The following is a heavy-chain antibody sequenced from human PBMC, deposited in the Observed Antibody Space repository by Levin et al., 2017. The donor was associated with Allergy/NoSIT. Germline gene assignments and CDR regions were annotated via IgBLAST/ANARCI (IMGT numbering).Heavy chain of an antibody. D-gene: IGHD2-2*01. J-gene: IGHJ3*02. CDR2: IKQDGSEK. CDR1: GFTFSSYW. Sequence: LSLTCAASGFTFSSYWMSWVRQAPGKGLEWVANIKQDGSEKYYVDSVKGRFTISRDNAKNSLYLQMNSLRAEDTAVYYCARVYCSSTSCYRGDAFDIWGQGTMVTVSS. CDR3: ARVYCSSTSCYRGDAFDI. V-gene: IGHV3-7*04.